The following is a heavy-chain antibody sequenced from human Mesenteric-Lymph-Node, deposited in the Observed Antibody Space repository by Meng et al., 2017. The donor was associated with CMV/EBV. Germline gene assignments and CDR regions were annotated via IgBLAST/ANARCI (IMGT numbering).Heavy chain of an antibody. Sequence: GGSLRLSCAASGFTFSSYTVNWVRQAPGKGLEWVSSISSSSRDIYYADSVRGRYTISRDNAKNSLYLQMNSLRAEDTAVYYCARDGSSNQEQWLRQLAYWGLGTLVTVSS. V-gene: IGHV3-21*01. CDR3: ARDGSSNQEQWLRQLAY. J-gene: IGHJ4*02. CDR2: ISSSSRDI. D-gene: IGHD5-12*01. CDR1: GFTFSSYT.